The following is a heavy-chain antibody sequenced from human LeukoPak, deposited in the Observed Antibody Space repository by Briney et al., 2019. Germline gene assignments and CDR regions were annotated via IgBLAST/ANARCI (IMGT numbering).Heavy chain of an antibody. V-gene: IGHV3-23*01. Sequence: GGSLRLSCAASGFTFSSYAMSWVRQAPGKGLEWVSAISGSGGSTYYADSVKGRFTISRDNSKNTLYLQMNSLRAEDTAVYYCAGDFRSGSYCIDYWGQGTLVTVSS. CDR1: GFTFSSYA. CDR2: ISGSGGST. J-gene: IGHJ4*02. D-gene: IGHD1-26*01. CDR3: AGDFRSGSYCIDY.